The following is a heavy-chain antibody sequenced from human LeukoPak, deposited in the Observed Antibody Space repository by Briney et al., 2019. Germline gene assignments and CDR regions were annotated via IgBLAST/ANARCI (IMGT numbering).Heavy chain of an antibody. CDR1: GFTFSSNW. CDR3: VRGLGGRSDH. V-gene: IGHV3-74*01. CDR2: SNEDGSTT. Sequence: PGGSLRLSCAASGFTFSSNWMHWVRQAPGKGLVWVSRSNEDGSTTNYADSVKGRFTISRDNARNTLYLQMNSLRADDTAVYYCVRGLGGRSDHWGPGTLVTVSS. J-gene: IGHJ4*02. D-gene: IGHD3-16*01.